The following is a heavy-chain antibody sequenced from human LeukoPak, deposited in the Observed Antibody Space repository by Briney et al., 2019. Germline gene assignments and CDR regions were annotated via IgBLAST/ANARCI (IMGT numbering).Heavy chain of an antibody. Sequence: SETLSLTCSVSGGSMSNYYWNWIRQSPGKGLEWIGNVFYSGSTSYNPSLNGPITISLDRSRSQVSLKMNSATAADAAVYYCARGRKWLPFLFDYWGQGILVTVSS. J-gene: IGHJ4*02. D-gene: IGHD5-24*01. CDR2: VFYSGST. CDR3: ARGRKWLPFLFDY. V-gene: IGHV4-59*01. CDR1: GGSMSNYY.